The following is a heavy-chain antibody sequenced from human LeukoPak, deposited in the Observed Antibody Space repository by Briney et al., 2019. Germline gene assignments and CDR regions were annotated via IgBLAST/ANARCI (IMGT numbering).Heavy chain of an antibody. CDR2: IHDGGST. CDR1: RFTVSSNY. CDR3: ARTHPTGYFDY. J-gene: IGHJ4*02. D-gene: IGHD1-14*01. V-gene: IGHV3-53*01. Sequence: SGGSLRLSCAASRFTVSSNYMSWVRQAPGKGLERVSVIHDGGSTYYADSVKGRFTISRDNSKNTVYLQMNSLRAGDTAVYYCARTHPTGYFDYWGQGTLVTVSS.